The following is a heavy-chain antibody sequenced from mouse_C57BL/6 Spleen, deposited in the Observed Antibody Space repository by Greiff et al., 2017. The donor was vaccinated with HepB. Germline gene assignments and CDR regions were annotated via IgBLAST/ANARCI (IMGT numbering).Heavy chain of an antibody. D-gene: IGHD2-1*01. J-gene: IGHJ3*01. Sequence: EVQLQQSGPELVKPGASVKISCKASGYTFTDYYMNWVKQSHGKSLEWIGDINPNNGGTSYNQKFKGKATLTVDKSSSTAYMELRSLTSEDSAVYYCARSRGNYPWFAYWGQGTLVTVSA. CDR2: INPNNGGT. V-gene: IGHV1-26*01. CDR1: GYTFTDYY. CDR3: ARSRGNYPWFAY.